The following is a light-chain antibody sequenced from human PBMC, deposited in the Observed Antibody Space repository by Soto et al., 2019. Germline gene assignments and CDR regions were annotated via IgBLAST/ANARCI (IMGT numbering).Light chain of an antibody. J-gene: IGKJ3*01. CDR1: QSLPTKA. CDR2: GAS. CDR3: QQSGDLPLS. V-gene: IGKV3-20*01. Sequence: EIVLTQSPGTLSLSPGERVTLSCRASQSLPTKALAWYQQKPGQTPRLLIYGASTRDTAIPDRFYGSGSGTDFTLTISRVEPEDFAVYYYQQSGDLPLSFGPGTKVDIK.